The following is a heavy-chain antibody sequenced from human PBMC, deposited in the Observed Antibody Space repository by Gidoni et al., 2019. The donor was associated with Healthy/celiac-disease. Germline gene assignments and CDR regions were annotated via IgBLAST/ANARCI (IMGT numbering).Heavy chain of an antibody. CDR3: ARAIAAAGRYYYGMDV. D-gene: IGHD6-13*01. V-gene: IGHV1-46*01. CDR2: INPSGGST. CDR1: GYTFTSYY. J-gene: IGHJ6*02. Sequence: QVQLVQSGAEVKKPGASVKVSCKASGYTFTSYYMHWVRQAPGQGLEWMGIINPSGGSTSYAQKFQGRVTMTRDTSTSTVYMELSSLRSEDTAVYYCARAIAAAGRYYYGMDVWGQGTTVTVSS.